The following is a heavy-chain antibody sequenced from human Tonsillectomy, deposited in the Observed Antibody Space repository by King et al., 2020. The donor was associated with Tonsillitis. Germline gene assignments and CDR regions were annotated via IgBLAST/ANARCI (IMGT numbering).Heavy chain of an antibody. CDR3: ARVGIIGYYYYYYMDV. D-gene: IGHD2/OR15-2a*01. Sequence: VQLQESGPGLVKPSQTLSLTCTVSGGSISSGGYYWSWIRQHPGKGLEWIGYIYYSGSTYYNPSLKSRVTISVDTSKNQFSLKLSSVTAADTAVYYCARVGIIGYYYYYYMDVWGKGTTVTVSS. CDR1: GGSISSGGYY. J-gene: IGHJ6*03. CDR2: IYYSGST. V-gene: IGHV4-31*03.